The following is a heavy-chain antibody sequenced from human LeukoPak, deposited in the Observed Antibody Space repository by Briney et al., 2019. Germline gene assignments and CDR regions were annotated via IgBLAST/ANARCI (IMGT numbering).Heavy chain of an antibody. CDR2: ISYDGSNK. CDR1: GFTFSNYG. CDR3: AKGYGFDSSGSEHYFEN. J-gene: IGHJ4*02. V-gene: IGHV3-30*18. Sequence: GGSLRLSCAASGFTFSNYGIPWVRQAPGKGLEWVAVISYDGSNKYYAESVKGRFTISRDNSKNTLYLQMNSLRAEDTAVYYCAKGYGFDSSGSEHYFENWGQGILVTVSS. D-gene: IGHD3-22*01.